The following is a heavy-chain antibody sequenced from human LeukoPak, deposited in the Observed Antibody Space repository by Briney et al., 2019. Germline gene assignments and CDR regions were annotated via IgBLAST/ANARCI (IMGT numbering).Heavy chain of an antibody. CDR1: GFTFSSYE. J-gene: IGHJ5*02. V-gene: IGHV3-48*03. CDR2: ISSSGSTI. D-gene: IGHD2-2*01. Sequence: GGSLRLSCAASGFTFSSYEMNWVRQAPGKGLEWVSYISSSGSTIYYADSVKGRFTISRDNAKNSLYLQMNSLRAEDTAVYYCAKAGWHCSSTSCYLNWFDPWGQGTLVTISS. CDR3: AKAGWHCSSTSCYLNWFDP.